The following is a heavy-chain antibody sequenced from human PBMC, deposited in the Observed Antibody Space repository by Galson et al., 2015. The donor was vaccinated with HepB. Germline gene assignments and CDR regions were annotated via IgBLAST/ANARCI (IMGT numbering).Heavy chain of an antibody. J-gene: IGHJ3*02. D-gene: IGHD3-22*01. V-gene: IGHV1-2*02. CDR3: AREFLYYDSSGSAVRGAFDI. CDR2: INPNSGGT. Sequence: SVKVSCKASGYTFTGYYMHWVRQAPGQGLEWMGWINPNSGGTNYAQKFQGRVTMTRDTSISTAYMELSRLRSDDTAVYYCAREFLYYDSSGSAVRGAFDIWGQGTMVTVSS. CDR1: GYTFTGYY.